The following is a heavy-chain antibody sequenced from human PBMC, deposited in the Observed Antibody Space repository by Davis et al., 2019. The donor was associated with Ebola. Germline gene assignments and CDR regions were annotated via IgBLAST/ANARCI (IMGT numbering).Heavy chain of an antibody. CDR2: IIPIFGTA. CDR3: AREAYGDMGHWFDP. CDR1: GGTFSSYA. V-gene: IGHV1-69*13. D-gene: IGHD4-17*01. J-gene: IGHJ5*02. Sequence: AASVKVSCKASGGTFSSYAISWVRQAPGQGLEWMGGIIPIFGTANYAQKFQGRVTITADESTSTAYMELSSLRSEDTAVYYCAREAYGDMGHWFDPWGQGTLVTVSS.